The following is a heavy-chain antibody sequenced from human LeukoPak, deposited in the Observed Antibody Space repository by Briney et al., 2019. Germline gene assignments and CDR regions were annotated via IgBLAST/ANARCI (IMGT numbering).Heavy chain of an antibody. D-gene: IGHD5-18*01. J-gene: IGHJ4*02. CDR3: ARVWGRGYSYGYFDY. CDR2: IIPIFGTA. V-gene: IGHV1-69*05. Sequence: SVKVSCKASGGTFSSYAISWVRQAPGQGLEWMGGIIPIFGTANYAQKFQGRVTVTTDESTSTAYMELSSLRSEDTAVYYCARVWGRGYSYGYFDYWGQGTLVTVSS. CDR1: GGTFSSYA.